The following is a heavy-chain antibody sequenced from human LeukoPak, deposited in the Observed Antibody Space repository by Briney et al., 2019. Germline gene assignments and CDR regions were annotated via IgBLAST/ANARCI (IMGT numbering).Heavy chain of an antibody. CDR1: GFTFSDYY. D-gene: IGHD5-12*01. CDR3: ARDLVPSPGFIVATITPGY. J-gene: IGHJ4*02. Sequence: PGGSLRLSCAASGFTFSDYYMSWIRQAPGKGLEWVSYISSSGSTIYYADSVKGRFTISRDNAKNSLYLQMNSLRAEDTAVYYCARDLVPSPGFIVATITPGYWGQGTLVTVSS. CDR2: ISSSGSTI. V-gene: IGHV3-11*01.